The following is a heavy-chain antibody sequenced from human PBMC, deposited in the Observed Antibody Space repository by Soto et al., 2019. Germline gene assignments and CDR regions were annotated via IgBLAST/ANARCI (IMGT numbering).Heavy chain of an antibody. V-gene: IGHV3-23*01. D-gene: IGHD3-9*01. J-gene: IGHJ6*02. CDR1: GFTFSSYA. CDR2: ISGSGGST. CDR3: AKAASHYDILTGYYPYYYYGMDV. Sequence: GGSLRLSCAASGFTFSSYAMSWVRQAPGKGLEWVSAISGSGGSTYYADSVKGRFTISRDNSKSTLYLQMNSLRAEDTAVYYCAKAASHYDILTGYYPYYYYGMDVWGQGTTVTVS.